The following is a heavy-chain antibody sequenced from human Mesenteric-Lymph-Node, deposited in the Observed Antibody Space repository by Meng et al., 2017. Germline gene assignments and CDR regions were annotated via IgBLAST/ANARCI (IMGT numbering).Heavy chain of an antibody. CDR1: GFTFSSYA. Sequence: GGSLRLSCAASGFTFSSYAMHWVRQAPGKGLEWVAVISYEGSNKYYADSVKGRFTISRDNSKNTLYLQMNSLRAEDTAVYYCARMSHGYFDYWGQGTLVTVSS. V-gene: IGHV3-30*04. CDR3: ARMSHGYFDY. J-gene: IGHJ4*02. CDR2: ISYEGSNK.